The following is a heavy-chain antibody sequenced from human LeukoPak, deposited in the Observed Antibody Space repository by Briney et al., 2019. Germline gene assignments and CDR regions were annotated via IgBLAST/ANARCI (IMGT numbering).Heavy chain of an antibody. D-gene: IGHD1-26*01. CDR1: GFTFSSYG. CDR2: VYSGGST. V-gene: IGHV3-66*01. J-gene: IGHJ4*02. Sequence: PGRSLRLSCAASGFTFSSYGMHWVRQAPGKGLEWVSVVYSGGSTFYADSVKGRFTISRDNSKNTLYLQVNSLRVEDTAVYYCAREGRGSYYFDYWGQGTLVTVSS. CDR3: AREGRGSYYFDY.